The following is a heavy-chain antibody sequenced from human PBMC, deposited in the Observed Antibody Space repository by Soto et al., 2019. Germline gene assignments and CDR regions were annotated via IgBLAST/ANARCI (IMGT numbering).Heavy chain of an antibody. CDR2: ISYDGSHQ. Sequence: GGSLRLSCAASGFTFSSYAIHWVRQAPGKGLEWVALISYDGSHQYYADSVKSRFTISRDNSKNTLFLQMNSLRAEDTAVYYCARDMDCTSSSCGWVRHFYAVEVWGQGTTVTVPS. J-gene: IGHJ6*02. CDR3: ARDMDCTSSSCGWVRHFYAVEV. CDR1: GFTFSSYA. D-gene: IGHD2-2*01. V-gene: IGHV3-30-3*01.